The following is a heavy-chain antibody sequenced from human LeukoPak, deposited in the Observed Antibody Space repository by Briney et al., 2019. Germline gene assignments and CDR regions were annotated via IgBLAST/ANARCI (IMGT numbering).Heavy chain of an antibody. V-gene: IGHV4-59*01. D-gene: IGHD6-13*01. J-gene: IGHJ5*02. Sequence: ASQTLSLTCTVAGGSISSYYWSWIRQPPGKGLEWIGYIYYSGSTNYNPSLKSRVTISVDTSKNQFSLKLSSVTAADTAVYYCARIAGYSRIFDPWGQGTLVTVSS. CDR3: ARIAGYSRIFDP. CDR1: GGSISSYY. CDR2: IYYSGST.